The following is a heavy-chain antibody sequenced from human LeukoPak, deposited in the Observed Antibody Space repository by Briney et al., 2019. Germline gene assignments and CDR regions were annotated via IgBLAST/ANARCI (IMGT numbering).Heavy chain of an antibody. CDR1: GGSISSSSYY. V-gene: IGHV4-39*07. J-gene: IGHJ3*02. Sequence: SETLSLTCTVSGGSISSSSYYWGWIRQPPGKGLEWIGSIYYSGSTYYNPSLKSRVTISVDTSKNQFSLKLSPVTAADTAVYYCAKCRRMVDAFDIWGRGTMVTVSS. CDR2: IYYSGST. D-gene: IGHD3-10*01. CDR3: AKCRRMVDAFDI.